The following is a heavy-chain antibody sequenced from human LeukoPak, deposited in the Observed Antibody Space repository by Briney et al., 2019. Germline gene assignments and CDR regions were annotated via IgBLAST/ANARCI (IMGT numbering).Heavy chain of an antibody. CDR2: IYYSGST. D-gene: IGHD2-15*01. V-gene: IGHV4-39*07. J-gene: IGHJ6*03. CDR3: ARSIGRRYYYMDV. Sequence: PSETLSLTCTVSGGSISSSSYYWGWIRQPPGKGLEWIGSIYYSGSTYYNPSLKSRVTISVDTSKNQFSLKLSSVTAADTAVYYCARSIGRRYYYMDVWGKGTTVTISS. CDR1: GGSISSSSYY.